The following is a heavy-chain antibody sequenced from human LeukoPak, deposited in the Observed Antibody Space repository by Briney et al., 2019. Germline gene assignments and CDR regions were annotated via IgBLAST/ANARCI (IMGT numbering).Heavy chain of an antibody. CDR1: GDSISSGNYH. Sequence: SETLSLTCSVSGDSISSGNYHWAWIRQPPGKGLECVGSIHHRGNTYYNSSLESRVTISVDMARNQFSLLLRSVTAADTAVYYCTRVRKGSQSDFWGQGTLVTVSS. CDR2: IHHRGNT. V-gene: IGHV4-39*07. J-gene: IGHJ4*02. CDR3: TRVRKGSQSDF.